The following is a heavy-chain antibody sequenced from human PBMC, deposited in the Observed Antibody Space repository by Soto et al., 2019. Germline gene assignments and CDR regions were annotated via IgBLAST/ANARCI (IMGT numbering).Heavy chain of an antibody. V-gene: IGHV3-33*06. CDR1: GFTFSSYG. CDR2: IWYDGSNK. J-gene: IGHJ6*04. CDR3: AKDRKGYGDYFFELDV. Sequence: GGSLRLSCAASGFTFSSYGMHWVRQAPGKGLEWVAVIWYDGSNKYYADSVKGRFTISRDNSKNTLYLQMNSLRAEDTAVYYCAKDRKGYGDYFFELDVWGKGTTVTVSS. D-gene: IGHD4-17*01.